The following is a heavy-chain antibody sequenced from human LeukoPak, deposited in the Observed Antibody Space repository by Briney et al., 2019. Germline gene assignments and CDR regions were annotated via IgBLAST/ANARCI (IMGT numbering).Heavy chain of an antibody. CDR1: GGSLSGHN. Sequence: PSETLSLTCGVYGGSLSGHNWDWIRQPPGKGLEWIGEINDSGGTNYNPSLKSRVTISVDTSKNQFSLKLSSVTAADTAVYYCARTTGSYYVGTDYWGQGTLVTVSS. CDR2: INDSGGT. D-gene: IGHD1-26*01. J-gene: IGHJ4*02. CDR3: ARTTGSYYVGTDY. V-gene: IGHV4-34*01.